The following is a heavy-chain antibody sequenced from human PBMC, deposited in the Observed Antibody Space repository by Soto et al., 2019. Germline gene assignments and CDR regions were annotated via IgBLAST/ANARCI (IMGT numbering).Heavy chain of an antibody. CDR1: GYTFTSYG. J-gene: IGHJ4*02. CDR2: ISAYNGNT. CDR3: ARDDCISTSCYIGY. V-gene: IGHV1-18*01. D-gene: IGHD2-2*02. Sequence: QVQLVQSGAEVKKPGASVKVSCKASGYTFTSYGISWVRQAPGQGLEWMGWISAYNGNTNYAQKLQGRVTLTTDTSTSTVYMELRSLRSDDTAVYYGARDDCISTSCYIGYWGQGTLVTVSS.